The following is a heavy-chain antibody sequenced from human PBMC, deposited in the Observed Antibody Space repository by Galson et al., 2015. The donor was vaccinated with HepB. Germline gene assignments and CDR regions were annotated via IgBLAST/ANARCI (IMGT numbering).Heavy chain of an antibody. J-gene: IGHJ4*02. CDR3: ATGSEYFDY. CDR1: GYTFTI. Sequence: SVKVSCKASGYTFTIHWARQAPGQRLEWLGWINVANGNTRYSEKFQGRVTISRDTSASTAYMEMSSLRSEDTAVYYCATGSEYFDYWGQGTLVTVSS. V-gene: IGHV1-3*01. CDR2: INVANGNT. D-gene: IGHD2-15*01.